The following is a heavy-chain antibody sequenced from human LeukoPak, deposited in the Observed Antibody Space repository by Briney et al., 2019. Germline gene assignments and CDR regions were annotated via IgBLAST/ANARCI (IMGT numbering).Heavy chain of an antibody. Sequence: PGGSLRLSCAASGFTFSSYGMNWVRQAPGKGLEWVSGISGDAGRTYYADSVKGRFTIYRDNSKNTLYLQMNSLRAEDTAVYYCARGTRSGGFDYWGQGTLVTVSS. D-gene: IGHD2-15*01. V-gene: IGHV3-23*01. CDR2: ISGDAGRT. CDR1: GFTFSSYG. J-gene: IGHJ4*02. CDR3: ARGTRSGGFDY.